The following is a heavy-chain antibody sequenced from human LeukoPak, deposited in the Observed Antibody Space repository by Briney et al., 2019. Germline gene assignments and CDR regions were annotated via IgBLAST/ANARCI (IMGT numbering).Heavy chain of an antibody. CDR3: ARGLGYDFWSGYSPGYYFDY. D-gene: IGHD3-3*01. Sequence: ASVKVSCKASGYTFTSYGISWVRQAPGQGLEWMGWISAYNGNTNYAQKLQGRVTMTADTSKSTDYMELRSLRSDDTAVYYCARGLGYDFWSGYSPGYYFDYWGQGTLVTVSS. V-gene: IGHV1-18*01. CDR1: GYTFTSYG. J-gene: IGHJ4*02. CDR2: ISAYNGNT.